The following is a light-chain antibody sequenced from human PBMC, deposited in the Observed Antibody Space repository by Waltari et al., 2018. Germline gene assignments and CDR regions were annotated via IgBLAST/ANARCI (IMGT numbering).Light chain of an antibody. Sequence: NVLLTQPHSVSESPGKTVTIFCTRSSGSIASNYVQWYQQRPGSAPTIVIDEDDQRPSGVPDRFSGSIDSSSNSASLTISGLKTEDEADYYCQTYDSTKIHVVFGGGTKLTVL. CDR2: EDD. V-gene: IGLV6-57*03. CDR1: SGSIASNY. CDR3: QTYDSTKIHVV. J-gene: IGLJ2*01.